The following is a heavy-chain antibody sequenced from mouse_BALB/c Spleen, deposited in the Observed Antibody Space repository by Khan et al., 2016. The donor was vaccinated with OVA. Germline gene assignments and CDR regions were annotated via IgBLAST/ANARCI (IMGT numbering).Heavy chain of an antibody. CDR2: LNPSSNYT. Sequence: QVRLQQSGAELATPGASVSMSCKASGYTFPRYWVHLVQPRPGPGLEWIGYLNPSSNYTEYNQNFKDKATLTADKSSSTAYMQLSSLTSEDSAVYYCARDRIDYWGQGTTLTVSS. J-gene: IGHJ2*01. CDR1: GYTFPRYW. CDR3: ARDRIDY. V-gene: IGHV1-4*01.